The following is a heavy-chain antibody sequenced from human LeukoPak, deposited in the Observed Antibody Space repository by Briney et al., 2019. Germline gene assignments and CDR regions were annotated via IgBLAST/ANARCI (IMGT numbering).Heavy chain of an antibody. D-gene: IGHD4-17*01. CDR1: GFTVNSNY. Sequence: GGSLRLSCAVSGFTVNSNYMTWVRQAPGKGLEWVSVIYSGGNTYYADSVKGRFTISRDNSKNTLYLQMNSLRAEDTAVYYCAKDVYGDYGGLVYWGQGTLVTVSS. CDR2: IYSGGNT. CDR3: AKDVYGDYGGLVY. V-gene: IGHV3-53*01. J-gene: IGHJ4*02.